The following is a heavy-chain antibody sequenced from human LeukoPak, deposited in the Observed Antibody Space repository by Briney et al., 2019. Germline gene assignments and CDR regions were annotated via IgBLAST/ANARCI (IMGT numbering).Heavy chain of an antibody. CDR1: GGTFSSYA. V-gene: IGHV1-69*06. D-gene: IGHD6-13*01. Sequence: ASVKVSCKASGGTFSSYAISWVRQAPGQGLEWIGGVIPIFGTANYAQKFQGRVTITADKSTSTAYMELSSLRSEDTAVYYCCFGRPKLPSSSWYYFDYWGQGTLVTVSS. J-gene: IGHJ4*02. CDR3: CFGRPKLPSSSWYYFDY. CDR2: VIPIFGTA.